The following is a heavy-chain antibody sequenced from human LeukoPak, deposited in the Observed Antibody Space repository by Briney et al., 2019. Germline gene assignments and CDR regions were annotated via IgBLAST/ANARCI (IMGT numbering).Heavy chain of an antibody. D-gene: IGHD1-26*01. Sequence: GGSLRLSCAASESTFSSYAMSWVRQAPGKGLEWVSSIVGSGGTTYYADSVKGRFTISRDNSKNTLYLQMNSLRAEDTAVYYCAKEFYSGYGYRGLYYFDYWGQGTLVTVSS. CDR2: IVGSGGTT. CDR1: ESTFSSYA. V-gene: IGHV3-23*01. J-gene: IGHJ4*02. CDR3: AKEFYSGYGYRGLYYFDY.